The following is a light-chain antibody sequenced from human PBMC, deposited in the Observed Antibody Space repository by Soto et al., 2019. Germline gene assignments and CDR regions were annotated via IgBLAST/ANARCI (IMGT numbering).Light chain of an antibody. J-gene: IGKJ4*01. Sequence: EIVLTQSPGTLSLSPGERATLSCRASQSVSSSYLAWYQQKPGQAPRLLIYGASSRATGIPDRFSGSGSGTDFTRTTSTLEPEDFAVYYGQQYDSSPLTFGGGTKVEIK. CDR2: GAS. CDR3: QQYDSSPLT. V-gene: IGKV3-20*01. CDR1: QSVSSSY.